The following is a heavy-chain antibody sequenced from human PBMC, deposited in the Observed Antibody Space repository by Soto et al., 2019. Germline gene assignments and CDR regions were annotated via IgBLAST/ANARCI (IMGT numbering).Heavy chain of an antibody. D-gene: IGHD3-16*01. CDR3: VMVDNYVTPTPQDV. J-gene: IGHJ6*04. CDR1: GYIFVNYG. CDR2: ISPYTGNT. Sequence: QVQLVQSGDEVKKPGASVKVSCKASGYIFVNYGIAWVRQAPGQGLEWMGWISPYTGNTHSATKVQGRLTMTTDTSTSTAYMDLGSLTSDDTAVYYCVMVDNYVTPTPQDVWGKETTLTVSS. V-gene: IGHV1-18*01.